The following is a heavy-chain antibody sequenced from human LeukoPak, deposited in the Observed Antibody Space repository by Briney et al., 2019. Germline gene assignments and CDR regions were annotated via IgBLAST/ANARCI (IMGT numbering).Heavy chain of an antibody. Sequence: GGSLRLSCAASGFTFSSYGMHWVRQAPGKGLEWVANIRYDGSNKYYADSVKGRFTISRDNSKNTLYLQMNSLRAEDTAVYYCAKAQVYYDRRCYYFSFDFWGQGTLVTVSS. CDR1: GFTFSSYG. D-gene: IGHD3-22*01. V-gene: IGHV3-30*02. CDR2: IRYDGSNK. CDR3: AKAQVYYDRRCYYFSFDF. J-gene: IGHJ4*02.